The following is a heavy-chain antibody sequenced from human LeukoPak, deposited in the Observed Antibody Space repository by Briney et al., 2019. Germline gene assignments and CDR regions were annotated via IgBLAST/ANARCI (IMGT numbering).Heavy chain of an antibody. V-gene: IGHV3-15*01. J-gene: IGHJ4*02. D-gene: IGHD2-21*02. CDR3: TTEMVVTASPFDY. CDR2: IKSKTDGGTT. CDR1: GFTFSNAW. Sequence: PGGSLRLSCAASGFTFSNAWMSWVRQAPGKGLEWVGRIKSKTDGGTTDYAAPVKGRFTISRDDSKNTLSLQMNSLKTEDTAVYYCTTEMVVTASPFDYWGQGTLVTVSS.